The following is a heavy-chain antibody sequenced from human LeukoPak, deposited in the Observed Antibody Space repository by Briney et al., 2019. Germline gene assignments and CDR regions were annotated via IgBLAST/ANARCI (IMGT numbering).Heavy chain of an antibody. CDR1: GFKFDEYA. D-gene: IGHD5-18*01. CDR3: ARGPSYSYGYYFDY. J-gene: IGHJ4*02. CDR2: ITWNSGSV. Sequence: GGSLRLSCAASGFKFDEYAMHWVRQVPGQGLEWVSGITWNSGSVGYADSVRGRFTISRDNAKNSLYLQMNSLRAEDTAVYYCARGPSYSYGYYFDYWGQGTLVTVSS. V-gene: IGHV3-9*01.